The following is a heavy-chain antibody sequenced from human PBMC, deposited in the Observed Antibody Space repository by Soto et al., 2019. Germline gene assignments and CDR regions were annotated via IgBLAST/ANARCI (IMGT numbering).Heavy chain of an antibody. CDR2: IYSGGST. D-gene: IGHD3-3*01. J-gene: IGHJ6*03. CDR1: GFTVSSNY. CDR3: ARGKTMFGDYDYYYMDV. Sequence: GGSLRLSCAASGFTVSSNYMSWVRQAPGKGLEWVSVIYSGGSTYYADSVKGRFTISRHNSKNTLYLQMNSPRAEDTAVYYCARGKTMFGDYDYYYMDVWGKGTTVTVS. V-gene: IGHV3-53*04.